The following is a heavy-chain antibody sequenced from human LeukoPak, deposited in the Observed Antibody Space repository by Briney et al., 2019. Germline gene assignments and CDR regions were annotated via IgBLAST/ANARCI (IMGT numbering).Heavy chain of an antibody. J-gene: IGHJ6*03. CDR3: AKDHRGSSWFYYYYMDV. CDR2: IKQDGSEK. Sequence: PGGSLRLSCAASGFTFSSYWMSWVRQAPGKGLEWVANIKQDGSEKFYVDSVKGRFTISRDNAKNSLYLQMNSLRAEDTAVYYCAKDHRGSSWFYYYYMDVWGKGTTVTVSS. V-gene: IGHV3-7*03. D-gene: IGHD6-13*01. CDR1: GFTFSSYW.